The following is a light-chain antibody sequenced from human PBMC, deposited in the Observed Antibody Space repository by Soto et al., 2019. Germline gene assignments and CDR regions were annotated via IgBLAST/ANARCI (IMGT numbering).Light chain of an antibody. J-gene: IGKJ4*01. CDR3: HQYGISP. CDR1: QSISSNY. Sequence: EIGLTQSPGPLSFSPGERATLSCRASQSISSNYLAWYQQKPGQAPRLLIYGASSRATGIPDRFSGSGSGTEFSLTISRLEPEDFAVYYCHQYGISPFGGGTKVEIK. V-gene: IGKV3-20*01. CDR2: GAS.